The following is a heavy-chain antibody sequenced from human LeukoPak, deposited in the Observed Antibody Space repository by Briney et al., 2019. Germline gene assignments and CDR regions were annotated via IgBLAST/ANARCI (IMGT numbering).Heavy chain of an antibody. Sequence: ASVKVSCKASGYTFTSYDINWVRQATGQGLEWMGWVNPNSGNTGYTQKFQGRVTMTRNTSISTAYMELSRLRSEDTAVYYCARVPTYCGGDCSSTGFDPWGQGTLVTVSS. J-gene: IGHJ5*02. CDR2: VNPNSGNT. CDR3: ARVPTYCGGDCSSTGFDP. CDR1: GYTFTSYD. D-gene: IGHD2-21*02. V-gene: IGHV1-8*01.